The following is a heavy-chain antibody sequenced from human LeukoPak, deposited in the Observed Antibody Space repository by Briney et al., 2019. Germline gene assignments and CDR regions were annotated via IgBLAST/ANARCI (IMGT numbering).Heavy chain of an antibody. CDR1: GGSISTYY. CDR2: IYYSGST. Sequence: SETLSLTCTVSGGSISTYYWSWIRQPPGKGLECIGYIYYSGSTKYNPSLKSRVTISVDTSKNQFSLKLTSVTAADTAVYYCAAWAGSSDAFDIWGQGTMVTVSS. J-gene: IGHJ3*02. D-gene: IGHD3-10*01. CDR3: AAWAGSSDAFDI. V-gene: IGHV4-59*01.